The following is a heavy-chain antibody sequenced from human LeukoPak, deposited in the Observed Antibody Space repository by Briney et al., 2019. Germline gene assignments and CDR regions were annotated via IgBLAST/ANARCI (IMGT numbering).Heavy chain of an antibody. J-gene: IGHJ3*01. CDR1: GFTFSTYA. CDR3: ARCQIAAAGTGAFDV. D-gene: IGHD6-13*01. CDR2: SSATDGST. Sequence: PGGSLRLSCAASGFTFSTYAITWVRQAPGKGLEWVSASSATDGSTQYAESVKGRFTISKDSTTNTLFLQINSLRAEDTAVYYCARCQIAAAGTGAFDVWGQGTMVTVSS. V-gene: IGHV3-23*01.